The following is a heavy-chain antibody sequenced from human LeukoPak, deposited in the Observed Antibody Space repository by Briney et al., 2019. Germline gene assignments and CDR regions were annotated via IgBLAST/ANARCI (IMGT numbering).Heavy chain of an antibody. D-gene: IGHD3-22*01. J-gene: IGHJ3*02. CDR1: GFTLSSFW. Sequence: GGSLRLSCVASGFTLSSFWMSWVRQAPGKGLEWVANINQDGSEKFYVDSVKGRFTISRDNTKNSLYLQMYSLRAEDTAVYYCARYYDGSGYYDAFDIWGRGTMVTVSS. CDR2: INQDGSEK. CDR3: ARYYDGSGYYDAFDI. V-gene: IGHV3-7*01.